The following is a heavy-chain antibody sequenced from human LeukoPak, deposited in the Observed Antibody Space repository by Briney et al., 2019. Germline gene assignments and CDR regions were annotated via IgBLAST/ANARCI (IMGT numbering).Heavy chain of an antibody. D-gene: IGHD3-9*01. V-gene: IGHV1-2*02. CDR1: GYTFTSYY. CDR3: ARDRPEYDILTFDY. J-gene: IGHJ4*02. CDR2: INPNTGGT. Sequence: AASVKVSCKASGYTFTSYYMHWVRQAPGQGLEWMGWINPNTGGTEYAQKFQGRVTMTRDTSISTAYMELSRLKSDDTAVYYCARDRPEYDILTFDYWGQGTLVTVSS.